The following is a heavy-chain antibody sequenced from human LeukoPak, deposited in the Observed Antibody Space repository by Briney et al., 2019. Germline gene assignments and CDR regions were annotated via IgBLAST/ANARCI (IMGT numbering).Heavy chain of an antibody. J-gene: IGHJ6*03. CDR1: GGSIRSYY. V-gene: IGHV4-59*12. CDR3: ARDRISREAYPSETMVRGVIRQNYYYYYYMDV. CDR2: IYYSGST. Sequence: PSETLSLTCTVSGGSIRSYYWSWIRQPPGKGLEWIAYIYYSGSTNYNPSLKSRVTISVDTSKNQFSLKLSSVTAADTAVYYCARDRISREAYPSETMVRGVIRQNYYYYYYMDVWGKGTTVTISS. D-gene: IGHD3-10*01.